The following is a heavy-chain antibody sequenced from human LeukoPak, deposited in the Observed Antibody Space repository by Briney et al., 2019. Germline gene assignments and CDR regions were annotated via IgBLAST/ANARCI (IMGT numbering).Heavy chain of an antibody. V-gene: IGHV3-9*01. CDR2: ISWNSGSI. J-gene: IGHJ4*02. CDR3: AKAAVGATTLFDY. Sequence: GGSLRLPCAASGFTFDDYAMHWVRQAPGKGLEWVSGISWNSGSIGYADSVKGRFTISRDNAKNSLYLQMNSLRAEDTALYYCAKAAVGATTLFDYWGQGTLVTVSS. CDR1: GFTFDDYA. D-gene: IGHD1-26*01.